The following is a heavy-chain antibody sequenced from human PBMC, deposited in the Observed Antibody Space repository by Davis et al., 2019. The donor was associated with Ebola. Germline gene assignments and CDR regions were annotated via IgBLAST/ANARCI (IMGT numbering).Heavy chain of an antibody. CDR1: GGSVNSGSHY. Sequence: PGGSLRLSCTVSGGSVNSGSHYWGWIRQPPGKGLEWIATIYYSWGTYFSPSLKSRLTISIDASKNQFSLNLKSVTAADTAVYYCVSNSSSSPWFDPWGQGTLVAVSS. J-gene: IGHJ5*02. CDR3: VSNSSSSPWFDP. D-gene: IGHD6-6*01. V-gene: IGHV4-39*07. CDR2: IYYSWGT.